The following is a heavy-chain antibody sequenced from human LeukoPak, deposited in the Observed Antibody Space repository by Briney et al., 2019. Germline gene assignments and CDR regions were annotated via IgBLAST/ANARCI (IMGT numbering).Heavy chain of an antibody. V-gene: IGHV1-24*01. Sequence: ASVKVSCKVSGYTLTELSMHWVRQAPGKGLEWMGGFDPEDGETIYAQKFQGRVTMTEDTSTDTAYMELSSLRSEDTAVYYCATSYYDSSGYYGNNFDYWGQGTLVNVSS. J-gene: IGHJ4*02. CDR3: ATSYYDSSGYYGNNFDY. CDR1: GYTLTELS. CDR2: FDPEDGET. D-gene: IGHD3-22*01.